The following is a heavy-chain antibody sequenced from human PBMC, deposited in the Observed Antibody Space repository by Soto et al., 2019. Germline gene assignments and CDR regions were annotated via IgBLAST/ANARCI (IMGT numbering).Heavy chain of an antibody. CDR1: GFTFSSYN. Sequence: GGSLRLSCAASGFTFSSYNMNWVRQAPGKGLEWVSCISTTSRYIYYADSVKGRFTISRDNADDSLYLQMNSLRAEDTAVYYCARELGRGLFEHWGQATRATDPS. CDR3: ARELGRGLFEH. CDR2: ISTTSRYI. J-gene: IGHJ4*02. V-gene: IGHV3-21*01. D-gene: IGHD1-26*01.